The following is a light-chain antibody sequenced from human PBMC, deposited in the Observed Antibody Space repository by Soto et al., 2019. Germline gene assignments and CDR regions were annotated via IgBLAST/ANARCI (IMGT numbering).Light chain of an antibody. J-gene: IGKJ3*01. CDR3: QQYFTNPLT. CDR2: WAS. V-gene: IGKV4-1*01. Sequence: DIVMTQSPDSLAVSLGERATINCMSSQSLIYSANKKNYVAWYQQKPGQPPKLLIYWASTRESGVPDRFSGSRSGTDFTLTISSLQAEDVAVYYCQQYFTNPLTFGPGTKVDIK. CDR1: QSLIYSANKKNY.